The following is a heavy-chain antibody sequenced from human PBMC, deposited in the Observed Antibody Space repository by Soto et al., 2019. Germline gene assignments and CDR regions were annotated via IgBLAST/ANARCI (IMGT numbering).Heavy chain of an antibody. D-gene: IGHD3-22*01. V-gene: IGHV1-69*13. CDR3: ARSIYYYDSSGYNDAFDI. CDR2: IIPIFGTA. Sequence: ASVKVSCKASGGTFSSYAISWVRQAPGQGLEWMGGIIPIFGTANYAQKFQGRVTITADESTSTAYMELSSLRSEDTAVYYCARSIYYYDSSGYNDAFDIWGQGTMVTVSS. J-gene: IGHJ3*02. CDR1: GGTFSSYA.